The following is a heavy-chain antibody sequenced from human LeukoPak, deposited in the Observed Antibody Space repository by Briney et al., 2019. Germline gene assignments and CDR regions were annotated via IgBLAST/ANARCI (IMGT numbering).Heavy chain of an antibody. Sequence: ASVKVSCKASGYTFTSYGTSWVRQAPGQGLEWMGWISAYNGNTNYAQKLQGRVTMTTDTSTSTAYMELRSLRSDDTAVYYCARRGGNFWSGLYYFDYWGQGTLVTVSS. CDR2: ISAYNGNT. V-gene: IGHV1-18*01. J-gene: IGHJ4*02. CDR3: ARRGGNFWSGLYYFDY. D-gene: IGHD3-3*01. CDR1: GYTFTSYG.